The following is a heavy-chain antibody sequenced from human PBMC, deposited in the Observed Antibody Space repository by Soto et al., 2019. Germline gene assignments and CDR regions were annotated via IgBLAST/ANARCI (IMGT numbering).Heavy chain of an antibody. Sequence: GGSLRLSCAASGFTFSSYAMHWVRQAPGKGLEWVAVISYDGSNKYYADSVKGRFTISRDNSKNTLYLQMNSLRAEDTAVYYCARDHRDYYDRWDISSMLDYWGQGTLVTVSS. CDR2: ISYDGSNK. D-gene: IGHD3-22*01. CDR1: GFTFSSYA. V-gene: IGHV3-30-3*01. CDR3: ARDHRDYYDRWDISSMLDY. J-gene: IGHJ4*02.